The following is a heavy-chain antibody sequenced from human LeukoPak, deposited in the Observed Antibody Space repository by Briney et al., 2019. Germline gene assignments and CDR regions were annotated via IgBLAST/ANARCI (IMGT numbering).Heavy chain of an antibody. CDR2: IKSKIDGGTT. CDR1: GFTFSSYS. CDR3: ATWGDYGGY. J-gene: IGHJ4*02. V-gene: IGHV3-15*07. Sequence: KSGGSLRLSCAASGFTFSSYSMNWVRQAPGRGLEWVGRIKSKIDGGTTDYAAPVKGRFSISRDDSKNTVYLQMNSLKTEDTAVYYCATWGDYGGYWGQGTLVTVSS. D-gene: IGHD3-16*01.